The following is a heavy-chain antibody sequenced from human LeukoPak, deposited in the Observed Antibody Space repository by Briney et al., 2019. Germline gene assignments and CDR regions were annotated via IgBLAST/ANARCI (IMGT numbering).Heavy chain of an antibody. D-gene: IGHD3-16*01. Sequence: GGSLRLSCAASGFSFNNYAMSWVRQAPGKGLEWVSSISDSGDKIYYADSVKGRFTISRDNSKNALFLQMNSLRAEDTAVYYCAKRDTFGGLTVIDSFLVGYWGQGTLVTVSS. CDR3: AKRDTFGGLTVIDSFLVGY. J-gene: IGHJ4*02. CDR2: ISDSGDKI. V-gene: IGHV3-23*01. CDR1: GFSFNNYA.